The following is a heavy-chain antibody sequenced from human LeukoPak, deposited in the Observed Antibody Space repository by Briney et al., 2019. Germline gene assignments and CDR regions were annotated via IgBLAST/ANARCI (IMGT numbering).Heavy chain of an antibody. D-gene: IGHD3-22*01. V-gene: IGHV3-23*01. Sequence: GGSLRLSCAASGFTFSSYAMSWVRQAPGKGLEWVSAISGSGGSTYYADSVKGRFTISRDDSKNTLYLQMNSLRAEDTAVYYCASSGYYYEPIDYWGQGTLVAVSS. CDR1: GFTFSSYA. J-gene: IGHJ4*02. CDR3: ASSGYYYEPIDY. CDR2: ISGSGGST.